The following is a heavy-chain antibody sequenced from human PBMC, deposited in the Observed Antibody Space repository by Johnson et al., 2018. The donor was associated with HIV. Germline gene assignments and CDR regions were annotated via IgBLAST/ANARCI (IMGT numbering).Heavy chain of an antibody. CDR2: IWYDGSNK. V-gene: IGHV3-33*01. Sequence: QVQLVESGGGVVQPGRSLRLSCAASGFTFSSYGMHWVRQAPGKGLEWVAVIWYDGSNKYYADSVKGRFTISRDNSKNTLYLQMNSLKTEDTAVYYCTTAFQIMVTTGAFDIWGQGTMVTVSS. D-gene: IGHD4-17*01. CDR1: GFTFSSYG. J-gene: IGHJ3*02. CDR3: TTAFQIMVTTGAFDI.